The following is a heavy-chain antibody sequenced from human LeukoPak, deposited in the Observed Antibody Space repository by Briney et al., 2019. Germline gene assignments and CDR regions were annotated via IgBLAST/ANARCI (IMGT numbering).Heavy chain of an antibody. Sequence: ASVKVSCKASGYTFTSYGISWVRQAPGQGLEWMGWISAYNGNTNYAQKFQGRVTITADESTSTAYMELSSLRSEDTAVYYCARVPVSSGWYYYYGMDVWGQGTTVTVSS. CDR1: GYTFTSYG. V-gene: IGHV1-18*01. J-gene: IGHJ6*02. CDR2: ISAYNGNT. CDR3: ARVPVSSGWYYYYGMDV. D-gene: IGHD6-19*01.